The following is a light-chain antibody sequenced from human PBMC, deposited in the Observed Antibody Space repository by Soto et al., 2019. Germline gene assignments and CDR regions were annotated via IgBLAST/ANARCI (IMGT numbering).Light chain of an antibody. CDR3: ATRDNSLSRWV. CDR2: CND. Sequence: QSVLTQPPSASGTPGQRVTISCSGSSSNIGTNYVYWYKQLPGTAPKLLIYCNDQRPSGVPDRLSGSKSGTSASLAISGLRSEDDADYYCATRDNSLSRWVFGGGTKLTVL. V-gene: IGLV1-47*02. CDR1: SSNIGTNY. J-gene: IGLJ3*02.